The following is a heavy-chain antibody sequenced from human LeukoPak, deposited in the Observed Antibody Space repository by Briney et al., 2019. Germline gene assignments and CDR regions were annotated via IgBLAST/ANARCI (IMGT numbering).Heavy chain of an antibody. CDR1: GATFTTYA. CDR3: ARGYCSSTSCFLDY. V-gene: IGHV1-69*05. J-gene: IGHJ4*02. Sequence: ASVKVSCKASGATFTTYAIIWVRQASGQGLEWMGGIIPVFGTANYAQRFQGRVTITTDESTSTAYMELTSLRSEDTAVYYCARGYCSSTSCFLDYWGQGTLVTVSS. CDR2: IIPVFGTA. D-gene: IGHD2-2*01.